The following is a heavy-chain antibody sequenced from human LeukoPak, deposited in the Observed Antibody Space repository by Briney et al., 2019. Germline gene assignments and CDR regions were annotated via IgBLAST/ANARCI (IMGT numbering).Heavy chain of an antibody. D-gene: IGHD1-14*01. CDR1: GGSFSGYY. V-gene: IGHV4-34*01. J-gene: IGHJ4*02. Sequence: SETLSLTCAVYGGSFSGYYWSWIRQPPGKGLEWIGEINHSGSTNYNPSLKSRVTISVDTSKNQFSLKLSSVTAADTAVYYCARGPDSKGYWGQGTLVIVSS. CDR3: ARGPDSKGY. CDR2: INHSGST.